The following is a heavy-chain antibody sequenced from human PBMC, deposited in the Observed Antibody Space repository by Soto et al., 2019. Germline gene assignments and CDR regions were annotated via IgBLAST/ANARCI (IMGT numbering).Heavy chain of an antibody. CDR1: GWSFSGYY. V-gene: IGHV4-34*01. CDR3: AGGFTDTAMGFYYYYYGMDV. D-gene: IGHD5-18*01. J-gene: IGHJ6*02. CDR2: INHSGST. Sequence: PSESLSLTCAVYGWSFSGYYWSWIRQPPGKGLEWIGEINHSGSTNYNPSLKSRVTISVDTSKNQFSLKLSSVTAADTAVYYCAGGFTDTAMGFYYYYYGMDVWGQGTTVTVSS.